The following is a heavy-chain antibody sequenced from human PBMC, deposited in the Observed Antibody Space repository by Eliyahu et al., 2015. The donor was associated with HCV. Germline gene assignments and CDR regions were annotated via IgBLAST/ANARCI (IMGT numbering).Heavy chain of an antibody. J-gene: IGHJ6*03. CDR1: XFTXXKAW. Sequence: EVQLVESGGGLVKPGGXXRLXCAASXFTXXKAWMRWVRQAPGKGLEWIGRIKSKTDGGTTDYAAPVKGRFTXSRDDSKSTLYLQMNSLKTEDTAVYYCTTGAPGGFDYYLDVWGQGTTVTVSS. CDR2: IKSKTDGGTT. V-gene: IGHV3-15*01. CDR3: TTGAPGGFDYYLDV. D-gene: IGHD3-10*01.